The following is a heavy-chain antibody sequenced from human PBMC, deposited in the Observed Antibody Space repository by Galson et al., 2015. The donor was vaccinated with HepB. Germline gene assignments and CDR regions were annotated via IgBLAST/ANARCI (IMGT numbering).Heavy chain of an antibody. CDR1: GFTFSRYA. V-gene: IGHV3-30*04. CDR2: ISYDGSNK. D-gene: IGHD5-12*01. CDR3: ARGGYEASGMDV. J-gene: IGHJ6*02. Sequence: SLRLSCAASGFTFSRYAMHWVRQAPGKGLEWVAVISYDGSNKYYADSVKGRFTISRDNSKNTLYLQMNSLRAEDTAVYYCARGGYEASGMDVWGQGTTVTVSS.